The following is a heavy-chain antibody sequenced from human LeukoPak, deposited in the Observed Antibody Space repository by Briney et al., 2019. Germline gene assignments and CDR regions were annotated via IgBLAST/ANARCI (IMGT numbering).Heavy chain of an antibody. V-gene: IGHV4-34*01. Sequence: QASETLSLTCAVYGGSFSGYYWSWIRQPPGKGLEWIGEINHSGSTNYNPSLKSRVTISVDTSKNQFSLKLSSVTAADTAVYYCARHYMGSNYNHGLDYWGQGTLVTVSS. CDR1: GGSFSGYY. D-gene: IGHD3-10*01. J-gene: IGHJ4*02. CDR3: ARHYMGSNYNHGLDY. CDR2: INHSGST.